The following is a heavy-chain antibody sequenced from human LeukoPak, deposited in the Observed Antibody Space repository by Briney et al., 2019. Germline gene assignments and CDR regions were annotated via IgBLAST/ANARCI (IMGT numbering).Heavy chain of an antibody. CDR2: ISKTGSIA. CDR3: ATESFHF. Sequence: PGGSLRLSCVVSGFNFSSFAMNWVRQAPGKGLEWASIISKTGSIASRADSLKGRFTISRDNSKNTVYLLMNSLGAEDTALYYCATESFHFWGQGTLVAVSS. J-gene: IGHJ4*02. D-gene: IGHD3-10*01. V-gene: IGHV3-23*01. CDR1: GFNFSSFA.